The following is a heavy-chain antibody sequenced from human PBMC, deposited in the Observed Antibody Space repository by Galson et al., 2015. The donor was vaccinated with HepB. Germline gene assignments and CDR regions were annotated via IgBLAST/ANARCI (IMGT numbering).Heavy chain of an antibody. CDR2: IKQQGSEK. Sequence: SLRLSCAASGFTFNIFWMSWVRQAPGKGLEWVANIKQQGSEKNYVDSVKGRFTISRDNAKNSLYLHMTSLRAEDTAVYYCARGGQWLGNHDAFDIWGQGTMVTVSS. D-gene: IGHD6-19*01. J-gene: IGHJ3*02. V-gene: IGHV3-7*03. CDR3: ARGGQWLGNHDAFDI. CDR1: GFTFNIFW.